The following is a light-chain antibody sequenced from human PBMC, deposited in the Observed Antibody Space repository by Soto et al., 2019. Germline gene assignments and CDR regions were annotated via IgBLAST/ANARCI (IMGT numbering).Light chain of an antibody. CDR2: AAS. Sequence: DIQMTQSPSSGSASVGDRITITCRASQAIGGRLAWFQQKPEKAPQYLIQAASILQSGVPSRFSGSGSGTEFILTINNLQPEDFASYLCLRVYSFPRTFGLGTKVEI. CDR1: QAIGGR. J-gene: IGKJ1*01. CDR3: LRVYSFPRT. V-gene: IGKV1-12*01.